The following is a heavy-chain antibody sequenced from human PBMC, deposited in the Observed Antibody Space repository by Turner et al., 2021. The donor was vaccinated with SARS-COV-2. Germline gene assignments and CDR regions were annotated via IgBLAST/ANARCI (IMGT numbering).Heavy chain of an antibody. J-gene: IGHJ4*02. CDR1: GFTFSSYG. CDR2: TSYDGSNK. V-gene: IGHV3-30*18. CDR3: AKQQGLYSNPMYYFDY. Sequence: QVQLVESGGGVVQPGMSLRLSCAASGFTFSSYGMHWVRQAPGKGLEWVAVTSYDGSNKYYADSVKGRFTISRDNSKNTLYLQMNSLRAEDTAVYYCAKQQGLYSNPMYYFDYWGQGTLVTVSS. D-gene: IGHD4-4*01.